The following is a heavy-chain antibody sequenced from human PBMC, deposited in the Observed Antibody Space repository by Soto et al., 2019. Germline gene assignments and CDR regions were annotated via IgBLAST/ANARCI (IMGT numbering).Heavy chain of an antibody. V-gene: IGHV3-21*01. CDR2: ISNSGEYI. CDR1: GFTFSIYS. Sequence: EVQLVESGGGLVKPGGSLRLSCAASGFTFSIYSMNWVRQAPGKGLEWVSSISNSGEYIYYADSVKGRFTISRDNAKNSLHLQMDLLRVDDTAVYYCAGRLLVAATDWYFDLWGRGTLVTVSS. CDR3: AGRLLVAATDWYFDL. D-gene: IGHD2-15*01. J-gene: IGHJ2*01.